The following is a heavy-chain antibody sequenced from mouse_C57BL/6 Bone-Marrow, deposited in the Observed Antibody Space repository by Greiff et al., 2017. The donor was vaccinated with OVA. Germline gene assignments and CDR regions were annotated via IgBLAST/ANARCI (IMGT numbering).Heavy chain of an antibody. V-gene: IGHV2-9*01. CDR2: IWGGGGT. D-gene: IGHD3-2*02. CDR1: GFSFTSYG. CDR3: AKHGSSDLDY. J-gene: IGHJ3*01. Sequence: QVQLQPSGPGLVAPSPSLSLSCTASGFSFTSYGVDWVRQPPGQGLAWLGVIWGGGGTNYNSAPMTGQSIRNDNSKSQVFLKMNSLQTDDTAMYYCAKHGSSDLDYWGQGTLVTVSA.